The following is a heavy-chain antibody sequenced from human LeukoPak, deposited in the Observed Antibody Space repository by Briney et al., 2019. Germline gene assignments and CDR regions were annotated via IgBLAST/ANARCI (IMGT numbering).Heavy chain of an antibody. CDR2: IYYSGST. CDR1: GGSISSGDYY. CDR3: ARDSTGNQNGQIDSSGWYFDY. Sequence: PSQTLSLTCTVSGGSISSGDYYWSWIRQPPGKGLEWIGYIYYSGSTYYNPSLKSRVTISVDTSKNQVSLKLSSVTAADTAVYYCARDSTGNQNGQIDSSGWYFDYWGQGTLVTVSS. J-gene: IGHJ4*02. V-gene: IGHV4-30-4*08. D-gene: IGHD6-19*01.